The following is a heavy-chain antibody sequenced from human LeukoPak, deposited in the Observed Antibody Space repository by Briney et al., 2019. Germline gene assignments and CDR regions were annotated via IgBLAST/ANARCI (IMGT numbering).Heavy chain of an antibody. J-gene: IGHJ4*02. D-gene: IGHD3-10*01. CDR1: GFTFSSYA. CDR3: AKDLAMVRGPHGDY. V-gene: IGHV3-23*01. Sequence: PGGSLRLSCAASGFTFSSYAMSWVRQAPGKGLEWVSAISGSGGSTYYADSVKGRFTISRDNSKNTLYLQMNSLRAEDTAVYYCAKDLAMVRGPHGDYWGQGTLVTVSS. CDR2: ISGSGGST.